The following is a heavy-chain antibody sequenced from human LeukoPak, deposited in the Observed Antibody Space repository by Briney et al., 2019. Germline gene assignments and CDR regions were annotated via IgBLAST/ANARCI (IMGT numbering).Heavy chain of an antibody. Sequence: ASVKVSCKASGYTFTSYGISWVRQAPGQGLGWMGWISAYNGNTNYAQKLQGRVTMTTDTSTSTVYMELSRLTSDDTAIYYCARGSVTGPRDWFDPWGQGTLVTVSS. CDR1: GYTFTSYG. J-gene: IGHJ5*02. D-gene: IGHD3-9*01. CDR2: ISAYNGNT. V-gene: IGHV1-18*01. CDR3: ARGSVTGPRDWFDP.